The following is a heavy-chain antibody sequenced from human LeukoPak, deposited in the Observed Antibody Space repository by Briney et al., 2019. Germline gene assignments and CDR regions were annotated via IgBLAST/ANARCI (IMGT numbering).Heavy chain of an antibody. J-gene: IGHJ4*02. V-gene: IGHV3-49*03. D-gene: IGHD1-1*01. CDR2: IRSKAYGETA. CDR1: GFTFGDYA. CDR3: TRDRGAYNLYDY. Sequence: GGSLRLSCTTSGFTFGDYAVNWFRQAPGKGLEWVGFIRSKAYGETADYAAPVKGRFTISRDDSKAIAYLQMNSLKTEDTAVYHCTRDRGAYNLYDYWGQGTLVTVSS.